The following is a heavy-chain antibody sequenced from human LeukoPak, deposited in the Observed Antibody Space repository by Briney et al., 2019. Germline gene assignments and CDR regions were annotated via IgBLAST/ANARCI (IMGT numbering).Heavy chain of an antibody. CDR1: GGSISSGSYY. J-gene: IGHJ6*03. V-gene: IGHV4-61*02. CDR2: IYTSGST. D-gene: IGHD3-3*01. Sequence: PSETLSLTCTVSGGSISSGSYYWSWIRQPAGKGLEWIGRIYTSGSTNYNPSLKSRVTMSVDTSKNQFSLKLSSVTAADTAVYYCARVFAYGGYWYYMDVWGKGTTVTVSS. CDR3: ARVFAYGGYWYYMDV.